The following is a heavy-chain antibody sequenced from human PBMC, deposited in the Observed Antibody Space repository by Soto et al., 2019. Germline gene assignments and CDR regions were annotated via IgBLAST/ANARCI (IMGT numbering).Heavy chain of an antibody. CDR1: GFTFSSYS. D-gene: IGHD2-15*01. V-gene: IGHV3-21*01. J-gene: IGHJ4*02. CDR3: ARGRRGRYSPEDY. Sequence: GGSLRLSCAASGFTFSSYSMNWVRQAPGKGLEWVSSISSSSSYIYYADSVKGRFTISRDNAKNSLYLQMNSLRAEDTAVYYCARGRRGRYSPEDYWGQGTLVTISS. CDR2: ISSSSSYI.